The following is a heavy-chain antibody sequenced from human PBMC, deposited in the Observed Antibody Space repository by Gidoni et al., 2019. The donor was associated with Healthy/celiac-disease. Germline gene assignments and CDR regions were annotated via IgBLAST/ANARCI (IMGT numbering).Heavy chain of an antibody. CDR1: GVTFSSYT. D-gene: IGHD5-12*01. CDR3: ARGGSEKTKYYYYGMDV. J-gene: IGHJ6*02. Sequence: QVQLVQSGAEVKKPGSSVQVSCKASGVTFSSYTISWVRQAPGQGLEWMGRITPILGIANYAQKFQGRVTITADKSTSTAYMELSSLRSEDTAVYYCARGGSEKTKYYYYGMDVWGQGTTVTVSS. V-gene: IGHV1-69*02. CDR2: ITPILGIA.